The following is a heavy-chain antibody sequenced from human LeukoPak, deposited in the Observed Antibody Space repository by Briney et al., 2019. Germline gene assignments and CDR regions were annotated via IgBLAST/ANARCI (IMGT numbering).Heavy chain of an antibody. D-gene: IGHD6-13*01. Sequence: SVKVSCKASGGTFSSYAISWVRQAPGQGLEWMGGIIPIFGTANYAQKFQGRVTITADKSMSTAYMELSSLRSEDTAVYYCAAKIPYTAAGWFDPWGQGTLVTVSS. CDR2: IIPIFGTA. V-gene: IGHV1-69*06. CDR1: GGTFSSYA. CDR3: AAKIPYTAAGWFDP. J-gene: IGHJ5*02.